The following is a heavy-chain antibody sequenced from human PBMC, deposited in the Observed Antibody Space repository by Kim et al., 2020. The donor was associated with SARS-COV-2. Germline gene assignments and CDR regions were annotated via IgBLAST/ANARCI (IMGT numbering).Heavy chain of an antibody. J-gene: IGHJ4*02. D-gene: IGHD2-2*01. CDR2: INPSGGST. V-gene: IGHV1-46*01. Sequence: ASVKVSCKASGYTFTSYYMHWVRQAPGQGLEWMGIINPSGGSTSYAQKFQGRVTMTRDTSTSTVYMELSSLRSEDTAVYYCARASKVPAATNVFDYWGQGTLVTVSS. CDR1: GYTFTSYY. CDR3: ARASKVPAATNVFDY.